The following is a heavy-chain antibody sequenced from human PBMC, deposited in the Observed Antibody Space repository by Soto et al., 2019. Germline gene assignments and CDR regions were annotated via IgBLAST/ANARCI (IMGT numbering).Heavy chain of an antibody. CDR2: IYSRGNT. Sequence: QVQLQESGPGLVKPSQTLSLTCTVSAGSIGSGFYYWSWIRQHPGKGLEWIGYIYSRGNTYYNPSLKSRVTISLDTSDNQFSLTLISVTAADTAVYYCARVTYYFYMDVWGKGTTVTVSS. CDR1: AGSIGSGFYY. V-gene: IGHV4-31*03. J-gene: IGHJ6*03. CDR3: ARVTYYFYMDV.